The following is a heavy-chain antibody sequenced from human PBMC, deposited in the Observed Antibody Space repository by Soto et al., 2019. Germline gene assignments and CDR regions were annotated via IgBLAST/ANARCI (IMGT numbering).Heavy chain of an antibody. V-gene: IGHV3-30*18. CDR3: AKDLRYCSGGSCPYGYYYMDV. CDR1: GFTFSSYG. J-gene: IGHJ6*03. D-gene: IGHD2-15*01. Sequence: GGSLRLSCAASGFTFSSYGMHWVRQAPGKGLEWVAVISYDGSNKYYADSVKGRFTISRDNSKNTLYLQMNSLRAEDTAVYYCAKDLRYCSGGSCPYGYYYMDVWGKGTTVTVSS. CDR2: ISYDGSNK.